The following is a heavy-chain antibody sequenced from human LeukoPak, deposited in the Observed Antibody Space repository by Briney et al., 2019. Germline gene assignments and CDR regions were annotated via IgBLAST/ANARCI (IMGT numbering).Heavy chain of an antibody. D-gene: IGHD5-24*01. CDR2: IILNGGST. CDR1: GFDFDDYG. V-gene: IGHV3-20*04. J-gene: IGHJ4*02. CDR3: ARDYRKLSDGYNIGYFDY. Sequence: PRGSLRLSCAASGFDFDDYGISGVRQGPGKGLGWVSYIILNGGSTGYADSVKGRVTISRDNAKNSLYLQMNRLRAEDTALYFCARDYRKLSDGYNIGYFDYWGQGVLVTMSS.